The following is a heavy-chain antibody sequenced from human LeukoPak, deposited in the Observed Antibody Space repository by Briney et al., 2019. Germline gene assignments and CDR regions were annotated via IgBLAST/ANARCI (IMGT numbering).Heavy chain of an antibody. CDR1: GFTFSSYA. J-gene: IGHJ4*02. Sequence: GGSLRLSCAASGFTFSSYAMHWVRQAPGKGLEWVAVISYDGSNKYYADSVKGRFTISRDNSKNTLYLQMNSLRAEDTAVYYCARIATTDFDYWGQGTLVTVSS. CDR2: ISYDGSNK. V-gene: IGHV3-30-3*01. CDR3: ARIATTDFDY. D-gene: IGHD1/OR15-1a*01.